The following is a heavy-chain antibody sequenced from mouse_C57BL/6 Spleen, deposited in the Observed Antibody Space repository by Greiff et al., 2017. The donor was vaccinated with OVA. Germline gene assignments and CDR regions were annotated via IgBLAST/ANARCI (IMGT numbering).Heavy chain of an antibody. D-gene: IGHD1-1*01. CDR3: ARSGYYGSSYGYFDV. CDR1: GYTFTSYW. CDR2: IDPSDSET. J-gene: IGHJ1*03. V-gene: IGHV1-52*01. Sequence: QVQLQQSGAELVRPGSSVKLSCKASGYTFTSYWMHWVKQRPIQGLEWIGNIDPSDSETHYNQKFKDKATLTVDKSSSTAYMQLSSLKSEDSAVYYCARSGYYGSSYGYFDVWGTGTTVTVSS.